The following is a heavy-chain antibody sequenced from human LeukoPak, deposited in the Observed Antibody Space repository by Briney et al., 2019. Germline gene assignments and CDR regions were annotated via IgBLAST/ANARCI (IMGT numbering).Heavy chain of an antibody. Sequence: GGSLRLSCAASGFTFSSYAMSWVRQAPGKGLEWVSAIGGRGGSTYYADSVKGRFTISRDKSKNTLYLQMNSLRAEDTAVYYCAKEEGSSGWYNWFDPWGQGTLVTVSS. D-gene: IGHD6-19*01. CDR1: GFTFSSYA. V-gene: IGHV3-23*01. CDR3: AKEEGSSGWYNWFDP. CDR2: IGGRGGST. J-gene: IGHJ5*02.